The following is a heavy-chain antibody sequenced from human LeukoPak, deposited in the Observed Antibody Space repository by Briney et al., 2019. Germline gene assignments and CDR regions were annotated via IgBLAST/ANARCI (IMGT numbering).Heavy chain of an antibody. Sequence: SETLSLTCAVYGGSFSGYFWSWIRQPPEKGLEWIGEINHSGSPDYNPSLKSRVTMSVDTSRNQFSLKLSSVTAADTAVYYCVRERERRDKRRYATGFDYWGQGTLVTVSS. D-gene: IGHD3-9*01. CDR1: GGSFSGYF. CDR2: INHSGSP. V-gene: IGHV4-34*01. J-gene: IGHJ4*02. CDR3: VRERERRDKRRYATGFDY.